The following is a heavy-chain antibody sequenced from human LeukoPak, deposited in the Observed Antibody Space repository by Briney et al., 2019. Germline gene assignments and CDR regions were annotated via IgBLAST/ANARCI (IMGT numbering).Heavy chain of an antibody. CDR2: VSGRGGGT. D-gene: IGHD2-15*01. Sequence: GGSLRLSCAASGFTFNNYAMTWVRQAPGKGLEWVSAVSGRGGGTYYANSVKGRFTISRDNSKNTLYLEMNSLRAEDTAVYHCAKAPPAATNYYYGMDVWGQGTTVTVSS. V-gene: IGHV3-23*01. J-gene: IGHJ6*02. CDR1: GFTFNNYA. CDR3: AKAPPAATNYYYGMDV.